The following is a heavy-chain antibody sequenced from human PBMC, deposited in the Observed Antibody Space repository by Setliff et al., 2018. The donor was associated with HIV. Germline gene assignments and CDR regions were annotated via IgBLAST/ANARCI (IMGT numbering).Heavy chain of an antibody. CDR3: ATYSSSGSYYF. CDR2: VHNSGDT. D-gene: IGHD3-10*01. J-gene: IGHJ4*02. CDR1: GGSISTNSYY. Sequence: SETLSLTCTVSGGSISTNSYYWGWIRQSPGKGLEWIGNVHNSGDTNYNPSLKSRVRISVNTSKTQFSLNVNSLGAEDTAVYYCATYSSSGSYYFWGQGTLVTVS. V-gene: IGHV4-39*01.